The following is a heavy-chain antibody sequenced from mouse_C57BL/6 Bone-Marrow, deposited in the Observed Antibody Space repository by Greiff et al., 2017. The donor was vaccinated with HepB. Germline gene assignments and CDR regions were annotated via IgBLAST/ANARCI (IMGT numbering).Heavy chain of an antibody. CDR1: GYAFSSSW. J-gene: IGHJ2*01. D-gene: IGHD1-1*01. V-gene: IGHV1-82*01. Sequence: VQLQQSGPELVKPGASVKISCKASGYAFSSSWMNWVKQRPGKGLEWIGRIYPGDGDTNYNGKFKGKATLTADEASSTAYMQLSSLTSEDSAVYFCARSATVVDYWGQGTTLTVSS. CDR2: IYPGDGDT. CDR3: ARSATVVDY.